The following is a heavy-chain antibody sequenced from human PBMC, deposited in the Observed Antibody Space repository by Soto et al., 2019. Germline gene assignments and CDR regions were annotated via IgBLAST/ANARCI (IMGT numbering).Heavy chain of an antibody. CDR2: ISDSGST. D-gene: IGHD2-2*01. V-gene: IGHV3-23*01. CDR1: GFTFSNHA. Sequence: EVQLLESGGALVQPGGSLRLSCAASGFTFSNHAMNWVRHAPGKGLEWVSTISDSGSTYYADSVKGRFTIYRDNSKNTLYLQMNSLRAEDTAVYYCARNPGGHYCTSTSCLYFFDHWGQGTLVIVSS. J-gene: IGHJ4*02. CDR3: ARNPGGHYCTSTSCLYFFDH.